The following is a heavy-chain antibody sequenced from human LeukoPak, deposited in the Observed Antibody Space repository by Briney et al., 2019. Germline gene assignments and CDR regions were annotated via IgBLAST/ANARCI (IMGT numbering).Heavy chain of an antibody. D-gene: IGHD6-19*01. J-gene: IGHJ4*02. V-gene: IGHV3-30-3*01. CDR1: GFTFSSYA. Sequence: QTGGSLRLSCAASGFTFSSYAMHWVRQAPGKGLEWVAVISYDGSNKYYADSVKGRFTISGDNSKNTLYLQMNSLRAEDTAVYYCARDHSSGWYGVGATVPSYFDYWGQGTLVTVSS. CDR3: ARDHSSGWYGVGATVPSYFDY. CDR2: ISYDGSNK.